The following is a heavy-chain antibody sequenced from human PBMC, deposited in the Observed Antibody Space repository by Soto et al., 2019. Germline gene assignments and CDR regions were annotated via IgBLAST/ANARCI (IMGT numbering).Heavy chain of an antibody. CDR1: GFSFSNHG. CDR3: ARDKVPLDY. Sequence: GGSLRLSCAASGFSFSNHGMHWVRQAPGKGLEWVAVIWYDGSNKYYADSVKGRFTISRDNSKNTLYLQMNSLRAEDTAVYYCARDKVPLDYWGQGTLVTVSS. J-gene: IGHJ4*02. D-gene: IGHD3-10*01. CDR2: IWYDGSNK. V-gene: IGHV3-33*01.